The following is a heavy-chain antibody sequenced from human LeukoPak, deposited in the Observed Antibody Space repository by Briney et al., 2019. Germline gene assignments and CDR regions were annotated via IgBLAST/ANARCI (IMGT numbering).Heavy chain of an antibody. V-gene: IGHV1-69*01. CDR3: ARGHIAVKRIVVVPAAMGGNWFDP. Sequence: SVKVSCKASGGTFSSYAISWVRQAPGQGLEWMGGIIPIFGTANYAQKFQGRVTITADESTSTAYMELSSLRSEDTAVYYCARGHIAVKRIVVVPAAMGGNWFDPWGQGTLVTVSS. J-gene: IGHJ5*02. CDR1: GGTFSSYA. CDR2: IIPIFGTA. D-gene: IGHD2-2*01.